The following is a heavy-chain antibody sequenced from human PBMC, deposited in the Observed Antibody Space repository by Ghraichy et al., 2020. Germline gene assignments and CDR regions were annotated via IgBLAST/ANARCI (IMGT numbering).Heavy chain of an antibody. J-gene: IGHJ5*02. Sequence: ASVKVSCKVSGYTLTEFYMHWVRQAPGQGLEWMGGFDPEDGETIYAQKFQGRVTMTRDTSTDTAYMELSSLRSEDTAVYYCATFTVVTPVYWFDPWGQGTLVTVSS. V-gene: IGHV1-24*01. CDR3: ATFTVVTPVYWFDP. CDR2: FDPEDGET. D-gene: IGHD4-23*01. CDR1: GYTLTEFY.